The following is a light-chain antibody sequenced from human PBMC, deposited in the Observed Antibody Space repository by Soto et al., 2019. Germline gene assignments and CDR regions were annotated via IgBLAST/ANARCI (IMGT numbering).Light chain of an antibody. CDR1: NSDVGHSNH. CDR3: TSHTTSGTYV. Sequence: QSALTQPASVSGSPGQSIAISCTGTNSDVGHSNHVSWYQQYPGKAPKLMIYDVNNRPSGVSDRFSGSKSGNTASLTISGLQAEDEADYYCTSHTTSGTYVFGAGTKLTVL. V-gene: IGLV2-14*03. J-gene: IGLJ1*01. CDR2: DVN.